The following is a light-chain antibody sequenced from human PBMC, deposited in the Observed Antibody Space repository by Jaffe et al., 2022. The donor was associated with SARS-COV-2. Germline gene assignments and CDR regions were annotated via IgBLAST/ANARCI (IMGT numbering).Light chain of an antibody. CDR1: QGISKS. V-gene: IGKV1-27*01. CDR3: QKYDSAPWT. Sequence: DIQMTQSPSSLSASVGDRVTITCRASQGISKSLAWHQQKPGKPPKLLIYAASTLQSGVSSRFSGSRSGTEFTLTITSLQPEDVATYYCQKYDSAPWTFGQGTKVEIK. CDR2: AAS. J-gene: IGKJ1*01.